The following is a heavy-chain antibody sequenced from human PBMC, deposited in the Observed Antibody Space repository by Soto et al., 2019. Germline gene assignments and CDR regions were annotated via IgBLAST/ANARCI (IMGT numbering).Heavy chain of an antibody. J-gene: IGHJ4*02. D-gene: IGHD3-10*01. V-gene: IGHV4-39*01. CDR2: IYYSGST. Sequence: PSETLSLTCTVSAGSISSSSYYWGWIRQPPGQGLEWIGSIYYSGSTYYNPSLKSRVTISVDTSKNQFSLKLSSVTAADTAVYYCARIIMVRGVSKDFHFDYWGQGTLVTVSS. CDR3: ARIIMVRGVSKDFHFDY. CDR1: AGSISSSSYY.